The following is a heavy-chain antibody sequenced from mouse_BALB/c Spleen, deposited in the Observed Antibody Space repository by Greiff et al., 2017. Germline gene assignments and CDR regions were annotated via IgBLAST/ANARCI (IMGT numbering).Heavy chain of an antibody. CDR3: AREGAGRLGDG. CDR1: GFTFSDYY. J-gene: IGHJ1*01. Sequence: EVKLMESGGGLVKPGGSLKLSCAASGFTFSDYYMYWVRQTPETRLEWVATISDGGSYTYYPDSVKGRFTISRDNAKNNLYLQRSSLKSEDTAMYYCAREGAGRLGDGWGAGTTVTVSS. V-gene: IGHV5-4*02. CDR2: ISDGGSYT. D-gene: IGHD3-2*02.